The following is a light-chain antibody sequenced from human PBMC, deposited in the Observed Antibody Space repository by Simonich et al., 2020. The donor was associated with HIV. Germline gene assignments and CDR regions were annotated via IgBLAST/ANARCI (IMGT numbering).Light chain of an antibody. Sequence: EIVLTHSPATLSLSPGERATLSCRASQCVSSYLAWYQQKPGQAPRLLIYEATKRATGIPARFSGSGSGTDFTLTISSLEPEDFAVYYCQQRSNWLTFGGGTKVEIK. J-gene: IGKJ4*01. V-gene: IGKV3-11*01. CDR1: QCVSSY. CDR2: EAT. CDR3: QQRSNWLT.